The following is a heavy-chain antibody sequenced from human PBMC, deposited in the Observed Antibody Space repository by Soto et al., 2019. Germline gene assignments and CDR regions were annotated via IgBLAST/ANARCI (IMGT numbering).Heavy chain of an antibody. J-gene: IGHJ4*02. CDR2: ISSEGRPT. Sequence: PGGSLRLSCSVSGFTLSSYAMHWVRQAPGKGLEYVSSISSEGRPTYYADSVKGRFTISRDNSKNTVYLQMSSLRAEDTAVYYCVKDRYIDYWGQGILVTVSS. CDR1: GFTLSSYA. V-gene: IGHV3-64D*06. CDR3: VKDRYIDY.